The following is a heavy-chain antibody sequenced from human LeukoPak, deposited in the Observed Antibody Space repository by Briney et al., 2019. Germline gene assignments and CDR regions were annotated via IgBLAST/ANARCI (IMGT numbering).Heavy chain of an antibody. J-gene: IGHJ4*02. CDR2: INSDGSTT. CDR3: HSIAAAGTGY. CDR1: GFTFSSYW. V-gene: IGHV3-74*01. D-gene: IGHD6-13*01. Sequence: GGSLRLSCVVSGFTFSSYWMHWVRQAPGEGLVWVSRINSDGSTTTYADSVKGRFTISRDNAKNTLYLQMNSLRAEDTAVYYRHSIAAAGTGYWGQGILVTVSS.